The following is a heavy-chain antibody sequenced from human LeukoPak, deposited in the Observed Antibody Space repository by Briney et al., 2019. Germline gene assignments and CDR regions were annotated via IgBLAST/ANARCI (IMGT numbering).Heavy chain of an antibody. D-gene: IGHD6-19*01. J-gene: IGHJ2*01. CDR1: GFTFSSYE. V-gene: IGHV3-48*03. Sequence: GGSLRLSCAASGFTFSSYEMNWVRQAPGKGLEWVSYISSSGSTIYYADSVKGRFTISRDNAKNSLYLQMNSLRAEDTAVYYCARDPGLVAGTDWYFDLWGRGTLVTVSS. CDR3: ARDPGLVAGTDWYFDL. CDR2: ISSSGSTI.